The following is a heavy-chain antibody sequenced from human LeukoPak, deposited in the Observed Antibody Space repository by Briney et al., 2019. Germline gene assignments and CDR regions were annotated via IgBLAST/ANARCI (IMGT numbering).Heavy chain of an antibody. CDR2: ISNGGGTI. CDR1: GFTFTSYD. D-gene: IGHD3-10*02. J-gene: IGHJ4*02. CDR3: ARDSYMFGSDY. V-gene: IGHV3-48*03. Sequence: PGGSLRLSFAASGFTFTSYDFNWVPQAPGKGREWVSYISNGGGTIYYADSVKGRFTISRDNAKNSVFLQMNTLRAEDTAVYYCARDSYMFGSDYWGQGTLVTVSS.